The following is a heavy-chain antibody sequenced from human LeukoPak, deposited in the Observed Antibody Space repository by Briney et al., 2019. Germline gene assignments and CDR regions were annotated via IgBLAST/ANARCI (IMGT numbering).Heavy chain of an antibody. Sequence: SETLSLTCTVSGGSISSSSYYWGWIRQPPGKGLEGIGSIYYSGSTYYNPSLKSRVTISVDTSKNQFSLKLSAVTAADTAVYYCARAGSYDSSGYYQTNEYFQHWGQGTLVTVSS. CDR3: ARAGSYDSSGYYQTNEYFQH. J-gene: IGHJ1*01. V-gene: IGHV4-39*07. D-gene: IGHD3-22*01. CDR2: IYYSGST. CDR1: GGSISSSSYY.